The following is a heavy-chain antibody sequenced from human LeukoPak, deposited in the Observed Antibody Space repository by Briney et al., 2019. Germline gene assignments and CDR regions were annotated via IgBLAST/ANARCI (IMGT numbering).Heavy chain of an antibody. D-gene: IGHD3-22*01. CDR1: GDSISSYY. V-gene: IGHV4-59*01. J-gene: IGHJ4*02. CDR3: ARLLANSAYYPADY. CDR2: IYYSGST. Sequence: PSETLSLTCTVSGDSISSYYWSWIRQPPGKGLEWIGYIYYSGSTSYNPSLKSRVTISVDTSKNHFSLNLSSVTAADTAVYYCARLLANSAYYPADYWGQGTLVTVSS.